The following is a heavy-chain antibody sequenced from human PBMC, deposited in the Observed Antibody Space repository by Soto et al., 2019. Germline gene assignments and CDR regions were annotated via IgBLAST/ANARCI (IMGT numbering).Heavy chain of an antibody. Sequence: QLQLQESGSGLVKPSQTLSLTCAVSGGSISSGGYSWSWIRQPPGKGLEWIGYIYHSGSTYYNPSLKSRVTISVDRSKTQFSLKLSSVTAADTAVCYCARAGGLGAVAVDYWGQGTLVTVSS. CDR3: ARAGGLGAVAVDY. CDR2: IYHSGST. D-gene: IGHD6-19*01. V-gene: IGHV4-30-2*01. J-gene: IGHJ4*02. CDR1: GGSISSGGYS.